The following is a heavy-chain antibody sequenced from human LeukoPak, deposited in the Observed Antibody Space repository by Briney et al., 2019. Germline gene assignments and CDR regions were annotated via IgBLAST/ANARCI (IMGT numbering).Heavy chain of an antibody. CDR3: ARGQRAHVEWSNYMDV. CDR2: MNPNSGNT. D-gene: IGHD3-3*01. CDR1: GYTFTSYD. V-gene: IGHV1-8*01. J-gene: IGHJ6*03. Sequence: ASVKVSCKASGYTFTSYDINWVRQATGQGLEWMGWMNPNSGNTGYAQKFQGRVTMTRNTSISTAYMELSSLRSDDTAVYYCARGQRAHVEWSNYMDVWGKGTTVIVSS.